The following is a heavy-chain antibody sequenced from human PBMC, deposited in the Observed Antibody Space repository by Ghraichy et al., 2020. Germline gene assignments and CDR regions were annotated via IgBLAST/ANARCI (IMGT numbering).Heavy chain of an antibody. D-gene: IGHD1-7*01. V-gene: IGHV4-59*01. CDR1: GGSISSYY. CDR3: ARVIWGGTTGWFDP. CDR2: IYYSGST. J-gene: IGHJ5*02. Sequence: SETLSLTCTVSGGSISSYYWSWIRQPPGKGLEWIGYIYYSGSTNYNPSLKSRVTISVDTSKNQFSLKLSSVTAADTAVYYCARVIWGGTTGWFDPWGQGTLVTVSS.